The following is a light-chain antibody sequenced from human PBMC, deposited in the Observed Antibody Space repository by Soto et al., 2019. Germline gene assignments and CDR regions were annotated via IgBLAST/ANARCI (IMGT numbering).Light chain of an antibody. Sequence: EIVMTQSPATLSVSPGERATLSCRASQSVSSNLAWYQQKTGQAPRLLIYGASTRATGIPARFSGSGSGTDFTLTISSLQSEDFAVYYWQQYNNWPPYTFGQGTKLEI. CDR3: QQYNNWPPYT. CDR1: QSVSSN. CDR2: GAS. J-gene: IGKJ2*01. V-gene: IGKV3-15*01.